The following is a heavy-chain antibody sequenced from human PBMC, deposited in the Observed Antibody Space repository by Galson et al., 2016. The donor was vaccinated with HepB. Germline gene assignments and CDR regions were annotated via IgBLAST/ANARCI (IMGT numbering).Heavy chain of an antibody. D-gene: IGHD3-3*01. V-gene: IGHV4-39*01. Sequence: SETLSLTCTVSGGSISSSSYYWGWIRQHPGKGLEWIGSIYYSGSTYYNPSLKSRVTISVDTSKNQFSLKLSSVTAADTAVYYCARSNYDLWGLAFDIWGQGTMATVSS. CDR3: ARSNYDLWGLAFDI. CDR1: GGSISSSSYY. J-gene: IGHJ3*02. CDR2: IYYSGST.